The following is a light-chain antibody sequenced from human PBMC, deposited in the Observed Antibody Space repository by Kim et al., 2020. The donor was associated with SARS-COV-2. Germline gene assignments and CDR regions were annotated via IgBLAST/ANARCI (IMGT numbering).Light chain of an antibody. J-gene: IGLJ2*01. CDR1: KLGDKY. V-gene: IGLV3-1*01. Sequence: VSPGQTASITCSGDKLGDKYACCYQQKPGQSPVLVIYKDSKRPSGIPERFSGSNSGNTATLTISGTQAMDEADYYCQAWDSSTVIFGGGTQLTVL. CDR2: KDS. CDR3: QAWDSSTVI.